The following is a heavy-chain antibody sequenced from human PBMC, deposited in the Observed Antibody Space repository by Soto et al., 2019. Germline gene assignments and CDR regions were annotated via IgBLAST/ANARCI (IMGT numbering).Heavy chain of an antibody. CDR3: ARTYSSSSSSFDY. D-gene: IGHD6-6*01. CDR1: GFTFSSYA. J-gene: IGHJ4*02. V-gene: IGHV3-30-3*01. CDR2: ISYDGSNK. Sequence: SLRLSCAASGFTFSSYAMHWVRQAPGKGLEWVAVISYDGSNKYYADSVKGRFTISRDNSKNTLYLQMNSLRAEDTAVYYCARTYSSSSSSFDYWGQGTLVTVSS.